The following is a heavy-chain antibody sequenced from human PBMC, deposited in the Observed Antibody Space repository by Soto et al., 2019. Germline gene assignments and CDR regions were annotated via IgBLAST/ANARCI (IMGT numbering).Heavy chain of an antibody. Sequence: QITLQESGPTLVKPTQTLTLTCTFSGFSLSTSGVGVGWIRQPPGKAMEWLAVIYWDDDNRYSPSLSSRLTFNKDTSKNQVVLTMTNMDPDDTATYYCAHKATAKLTARDFDYWGQGRLVTVSS. CDR3: AHKATAKLTARDFDY. CDR2: IYWDDDN. CDR1: GFSLSTSGVG. V-gene: IGHV2-5*02. D-gene: IGHD2-21*02. J-gene: IGHJ4*02.